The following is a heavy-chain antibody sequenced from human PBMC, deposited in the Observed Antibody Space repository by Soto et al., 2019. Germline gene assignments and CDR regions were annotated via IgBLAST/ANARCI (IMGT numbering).Heavy chain of an antibody. J-gene: IGHJ6*02. Sequence: QVRLQESGPGLVKPSETLSLTCTDSGASISRYYWSWIRQSPGKGLEWIGYLYNTGSTSYNPSLKSLVTISVDTSKNRLSLKMNSVTAADTSVYYCARDLWGYCGGDCYPLDVWGQGTTVTVSS. CDR2: LYNTGST. D-gene: IGHD2-21*02. CDR1: GASISRYY. V-gene: IGHV4-59*01. CDR3: ARDLWGYCGGDCYPLDV.